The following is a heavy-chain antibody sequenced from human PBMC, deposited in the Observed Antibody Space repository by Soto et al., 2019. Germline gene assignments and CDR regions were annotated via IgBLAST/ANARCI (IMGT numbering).Heavy chain of an antibody. Sequence: LRLSCAASGFTFSNYWMSWVRQAPGKGLEGVANIKQDGGEKYYVDSVKGRFTISRDNAKDSLYLQLNSLRAEDTAVYYCARVGYYGSGNYGNYFDYWGQGTLVTVSS. J-gene: IGHJ4*02. CDR3: ARVGYYGSGNYGNYFDY. V-gene: IGHV3-7*03. CDR2: IKQDGGEK. CDR1: GFTFSNYW. D-gene: IGHD3-10*01.